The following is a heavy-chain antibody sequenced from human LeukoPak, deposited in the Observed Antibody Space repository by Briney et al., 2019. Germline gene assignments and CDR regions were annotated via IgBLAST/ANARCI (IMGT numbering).Heavy chain of an antibody. V-gene: IGHV3-11*01. CDR2: ISSSGSTI. J-gene: IGHJ6*02. CDR1: GFTFSDYY. CDR3: ARGGGGYFDWLPSTYYYYYGMDV. D-gene: IGHD3-9*01. Sequence: PGGSLRFSCAASGFTFSDYYMSWLRQAPGKGLEWVSYISSSGSTIYYADSVKGRFTISRDNAKNSLYLQMNRLRAEDTAVYYVARGGGGYFDWLPSTYYYYYGMDVWGQGTTVTVSS.